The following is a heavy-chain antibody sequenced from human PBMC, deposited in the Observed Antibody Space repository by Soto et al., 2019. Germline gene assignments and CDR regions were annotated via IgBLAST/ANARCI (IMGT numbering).Heavy chain of an antibody. CDR3: ARAAVAAAGIHFDY. J-gene: IGHJ4*02. CDR1: GFTFSSYG. D-gene: IGHD6-13*01. Sequence: QVQLVESGGGVVQPGRSLRLSCAASGFTFSSYGMHWVRQAPGKGLEWVAVIWYDGSNKYYADSVKGRFTISRDNSKNTLYLQMNSLRAEDTAVYYCARAAVAAAGIHFDYWGQGTLVTVSS. CDR2: IWYDGSNK. V-gene: IGHV3-33*01.